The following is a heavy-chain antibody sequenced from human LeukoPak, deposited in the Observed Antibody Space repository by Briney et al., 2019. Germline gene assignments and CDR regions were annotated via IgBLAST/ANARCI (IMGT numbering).Heavy chain of an antibody. CDR1: GFTFINYW. Sequence: PGGSLRLSCAASGFTFINYWMTWVRQAPGKGLEWVANINEDGSEKYYADFVKDRFTISRDNANNSLYLQMNSLRAEDTAVYYCARDFTPLIQFWPRSLDYNYGMDVWGQGTTVTVSS. CDR3: ARDFTPLIQFWPRSLDYNYGMDV. CDR2: INEDGSEK. V-gene: IGHV3-7*01. D-gene: IGHD5-24*01. J-gene: IGHJ6*02.